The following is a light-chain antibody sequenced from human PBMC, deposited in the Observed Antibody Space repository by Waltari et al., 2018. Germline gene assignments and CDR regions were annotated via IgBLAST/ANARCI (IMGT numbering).Light chain of an antibody. CDR2: AVS. CDR1: SSDVGTYTR. CDR3: SSYAGSSKGV. V-gene: IGLV2-23*02. Sequence: QSALHQPASVSGSPGQSITIPCTGTSSDVGTYTRPSWYQQHPGKAPKRMIYAVSQRPSGVSDRFSGSKSGDMASLTISGPQPEDEAEYFCSSYAGSSKGVFGGGTKVTVL. J-gene: IGLJ2*01.